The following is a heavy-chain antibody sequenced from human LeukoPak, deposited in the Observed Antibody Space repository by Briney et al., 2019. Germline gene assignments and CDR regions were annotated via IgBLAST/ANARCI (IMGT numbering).Heavy chain of an antibody. CDR1: GFTFSSYA. CDR2: ISGSGGST. Sequence: PGGSLRLSCAASGFTFSSYAMTWVRQAPGKGLEWVSAISGSGGSTYYADSVKGRFTISRDNSKNTLYLQINSLRAEDTAVYYCAKGRYCSGGSCSHFDYWGQGTLVTVSS. CDR3: AKGRYCSGGSCSHFDY. J-gene: IGHJ4*02. V-gene: IGHV3-23*01. D-gene: IGHD2-15*01.